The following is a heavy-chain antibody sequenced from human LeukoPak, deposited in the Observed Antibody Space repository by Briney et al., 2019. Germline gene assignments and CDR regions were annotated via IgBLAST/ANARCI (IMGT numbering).Heavy chain of an antibody. CDR2: ISYDGSNK. V-gene: IGHV3-30-3*02. Sequence: GGSLRLSCAASGFTFSSYAMHWVRQAPGKGLEWVAVISYDGSNKFYADSVKGRFTISRDNSKNTVNLQMSSLRAEDTAVYYCVKRSGLYFDYWGQGILVTVSS. J-gene: IGHJ4*02. D-gene: IGHD1-26*01. CDR1: GFTFSSYA. CDR3: VKRSGLYFDY.